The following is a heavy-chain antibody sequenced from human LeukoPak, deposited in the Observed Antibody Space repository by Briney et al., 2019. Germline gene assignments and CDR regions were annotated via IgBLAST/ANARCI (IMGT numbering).Heavy chain of an antibody. CDR2: IYYSGST. V-gene: IGHV4-59*01. Sequence: PSETLSLTCTVSGGSISSYYWSWIRQPPGKGLEWIGYIYYSGSTNYNPSLKSRVTISVDTSKNQFSLKLSSVTAADTAVYYCARAVAGFDYWGQGTLVTVSS. D-gene: IGHD6-19*01. CDR3: ARAVAGFDY. J-gene: IGHJ4*02. CDR1: GGSISSYY.